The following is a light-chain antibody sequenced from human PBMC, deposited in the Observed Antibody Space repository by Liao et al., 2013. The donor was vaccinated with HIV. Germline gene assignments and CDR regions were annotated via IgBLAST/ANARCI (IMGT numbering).Light chain of an antibody. CDR3: QAWDSSTVV. J-gene: IGLJ2*01. V-gene: IGLV3-1*01. Sequence: SVELTQPPSVTVSPGQTATITCSGDNLEDQYACWYQVKPGQAPVLVISYDSDRPSGIPERFSGSNSGDTATLTISRVEVGDEADYYCQAWDSSTVVFGGGTKLTVL. CDR2: YDS. CDR1: NLEDQY.